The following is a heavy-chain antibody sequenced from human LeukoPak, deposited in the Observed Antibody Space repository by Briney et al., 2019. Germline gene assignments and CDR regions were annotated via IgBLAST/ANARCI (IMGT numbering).Heavy chain of an antibody. V-gene: IGHV1-69*01. CDR1: GGTFSSYA. CDR3: AREVRTDYDILTGSKAMDV. Sequence: SVKVSCKASGGTFSSYAISWVRQAPGQGLEWMGGIIPIFGTANYAQKFQGRVTITADESTSTACMELSSLRSEDTAVYYCAREVRTDYDILTGSKAMDVWGKGTTVTVSS. D-gene: IGHD3-9*01. CDR2: IIPIFGTA. J-gene: IGHJ6*04.